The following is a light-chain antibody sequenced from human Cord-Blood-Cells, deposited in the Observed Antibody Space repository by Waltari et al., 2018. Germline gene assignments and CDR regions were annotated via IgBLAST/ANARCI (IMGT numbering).Light chain of an antibody. V-gene: IGKV3-11*01. CDR2: DAS. CDR3: QQRSNWPPQYT. Sequence: EIVLTQSPATLSLSPGEGATLSCRASQSVSSYLAWYPQKPGQAPRLLVYDASNRATGIPARFSGSGSGTDFTLTISSLGPEDFAVYYCQQRSNWPPQYTFGQGTKLEIK. CDR1: QSVSSY. J-gene: IGKJ2*01.